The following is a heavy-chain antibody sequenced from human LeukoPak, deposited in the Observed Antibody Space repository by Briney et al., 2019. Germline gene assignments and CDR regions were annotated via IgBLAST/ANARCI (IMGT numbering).Heavy chain of an antibody. CDR3: ARDRWGIAADTDFDY. D-gene: IGHD6-13*01. V-gene: IGHV3-23*01. Sequence: PGRSLRLSCAASGFTFDDYAMHWVRQAPGKGLEWVSAISGSGGSTYYADSVKGRFTTSRDNSKNTLYLQMNSLRAEDTAVYYCARDRWGIAADTDFDYWGQGTLVTVSS. CDR1: GFTFDDYA. J-gene: IGHJ4*02. CDR2: ISGSGGST.